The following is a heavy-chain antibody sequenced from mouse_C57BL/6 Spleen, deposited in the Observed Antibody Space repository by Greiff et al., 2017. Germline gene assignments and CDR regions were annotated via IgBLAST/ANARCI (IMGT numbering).Heavy chain of an antibody. D-gene: IGHD1-1*01. CDR1: GYTFTSYW. CDR2: IDPNSGGT. J-gene: IGHJ2*01. CDR3: ARATVVAFDY. V-gene: IGHV1-72*01. Sequence: VQLQQPGAELVKPGASVKLSCKASGYTFTSYWMHWVKQRPGRGLERIGRIDPNSGGTKYNEKFKSKATLTADKPSSTAYMQLSSLTSEDSAVYYCARATVVAFDYWGQGTTLTVSS.